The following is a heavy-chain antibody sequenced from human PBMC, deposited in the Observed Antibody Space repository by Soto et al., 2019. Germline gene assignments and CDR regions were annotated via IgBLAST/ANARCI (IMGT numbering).Heavy chain of an antibody. V-gene: IGHV4-34*01. Sequence: SETLSLTCAVYGGSFSGYYWSWIRQPPGKGLEWIGEINHSGSTNYNPSLKSRVTISVDTSKNQFSLKLSSVTAADTAVYYCRTGGAVVVPAAMYSFDYWGQGTLVTV. CDR1: GGSFSGYY. CDR2: INHSGST. D-gene: IGHD2-2*01. J-gene: IGHJ4*02. CDR3: RTGGAVVVPAAMYSFDY.